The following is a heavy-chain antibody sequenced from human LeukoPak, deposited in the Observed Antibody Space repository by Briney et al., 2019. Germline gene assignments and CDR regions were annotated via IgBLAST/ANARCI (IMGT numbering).Heavy chain of an antibody. D-gene: IGHD3-22*01. CDR3: ARESYYDSSGYYGHGDY. J-gene: IGHJ4*02. Sequence: KPGGSLRLSCVASGFSSSTYAMNWVRQAPGKGLEWVSSISNSGSYIYYADSVKGRFTISRDDAKKSVYLQMNSLRAEDTAVYYCARESYYDSSGYYGHGDYWGQGTLVTVSS. V-gene: IGHV3-21*01. CDR2: ISNSGSYI. CDR1: GFSSSTYA.